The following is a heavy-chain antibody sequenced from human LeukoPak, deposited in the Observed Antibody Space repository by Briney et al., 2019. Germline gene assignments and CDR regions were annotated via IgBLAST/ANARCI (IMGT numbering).Heavy chain of an antibody. CDR1: GFSICDSA. D-gene: IGHD2-21*01. Sequence: GGSLRLSCTTSGFSICDSAMSWVRQAPGKGLEWISYIRSKVYGGTTAYAASVKGRFTISRDGSKSIVYLQMSGLKTEDTAVYYCTRGGGPYCTGDCPNGWFDPWGQGTLVTVSS. J-gene: IGHJ5*02. CDR3: TRGGGPYCTGDCPNGWFDP. V-gene: IGHV3-49*04. CDR2: IRSKVYGGTT.